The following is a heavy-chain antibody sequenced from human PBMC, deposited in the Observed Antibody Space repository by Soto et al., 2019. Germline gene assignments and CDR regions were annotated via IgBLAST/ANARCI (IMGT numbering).Heavy chain of an antibody. CDR2: TYHSGST. D-gene: IGHD6-13*01. J-gene: IGHJ5*02. CDR1: GGSISSSNW. CDR3: ARDFYSSSVDP. V-gene: IGHV4-4*02. Sequence: SETLSLTCAVSGGSISSSNWWSWVRQPPGKGREWIGETYHSGSTNYNPSLKSRVTISVAKSKNQFSLKLSSVTAADTAVYYCARDFYSSSVDPWGQGTLVTVS.